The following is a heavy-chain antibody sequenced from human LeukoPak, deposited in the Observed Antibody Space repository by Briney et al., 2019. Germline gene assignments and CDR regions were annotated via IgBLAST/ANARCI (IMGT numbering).Heavy chain of an antibody. J-gene: IGHJ4*02. CDR1: GFTFYDYA. V-gene: IGHV3-9*03. Sequence: GRSLRLSCAASGFTFYDYAMHWVRQGPGKGLEWVSGISWNSGSIGYADSVKGRFTISRDNAKNSLYLQMNSLRAEYMALYYCAASIAGGDYWGQGTLVSV. CDR3: AASIAGGDY. CDR2: ISWNSGSI. D-gene: IGHD1-14*01.